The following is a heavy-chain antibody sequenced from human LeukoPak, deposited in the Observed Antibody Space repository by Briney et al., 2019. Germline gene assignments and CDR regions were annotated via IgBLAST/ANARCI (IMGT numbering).Heavy chain of an antibody. J-gene: IGHJ4*02. CDR1: GFTFSSYW. CDR2: IKQDGSEK. V-gene: IGHV3-7*01. Sequence: GGSLRLSCAASGFTFSSYWMSWVRQAPGKGLEWVASIKQDGSEKYYVDSVKGRFTVSRDNAKNSLYLQMNSLRAEDTAVYYCARDVDQAAAPPERFDYWGQGTLVTVSS. CDR3: ARDVDQAAAPPERFDY. D-gene: IGHD6-6*01.